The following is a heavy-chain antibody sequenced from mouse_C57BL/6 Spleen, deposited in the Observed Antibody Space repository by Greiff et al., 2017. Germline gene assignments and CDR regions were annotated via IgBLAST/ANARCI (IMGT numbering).Heavy chain of an antibody. CDR1: GYTFTSYW. V-gene: IGHV1-64*01. J-gene: IGHJ2*01. D-gene: IGHD2-12*01. Sequence: VQLQQPGAELVKPGASVKLSCKASGYTFTSYWMHWVKQRPGQGLEWIGMIHPNSGSTKYNEKFKSKATLTVDKSSSTAYMQLSSLTSEDSAVYYWARGKIYDEGNVDYWGQGTTLTVSS. CDR3: ARGKIYDEGNVDY. CDR2: IHPNSGST.